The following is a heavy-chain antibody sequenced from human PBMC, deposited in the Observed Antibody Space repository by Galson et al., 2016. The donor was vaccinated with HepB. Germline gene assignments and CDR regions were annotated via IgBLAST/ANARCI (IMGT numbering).Heavy chain of an antibody. CDR3: AKSHLLLTYYYDSGVLDALDV. J-gene: IGHJ3*01. CDR1: GFTFSSYG. Sequence: LRLSCATSGFTFSSYGMHWVRQAPGKGLEWVAVISYDGSNKYYADSVKGRFTISRDNSKNTLYLQINSLRAEDTAVYYCAKSHLLLTYYYDSGVLDALDVWGQGTVVTVSS. CDR2: ISYDGSNK. V-gene: IGHV3-30*18. D-gene: IGHD3-22*01.